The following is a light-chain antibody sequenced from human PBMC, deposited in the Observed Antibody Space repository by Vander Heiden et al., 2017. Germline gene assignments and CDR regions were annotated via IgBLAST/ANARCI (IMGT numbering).Light chain of an antibody. CDR3: AAWDDSLNGQWV. J-gene: IGLJ2*01. CDR1: SIIGSYS. V-gene: IGLV1-44*01. Sequence: QSILTQPPSASGTPGQRVAISCSGSIIGSYSVSWYQHLPGTAPTLLIYSDNQRPSGVPDRFSGSKSGTSASLAISGLQSEDEADYYCAAWDDSLNGQWVFGGGTKLTVL. CDR2: SDN.